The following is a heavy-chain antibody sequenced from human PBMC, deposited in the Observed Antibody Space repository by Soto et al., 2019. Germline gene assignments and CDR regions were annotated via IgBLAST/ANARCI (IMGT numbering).Heavy chain of an antibody. V-gene: IGHV4-39*01. CDR2: IYYSGNT. D-gene: IGHD1-26*01. CDR1: GGSISSSSYY. CDR3: ARQPPRGYWRWELRAFDY. Sequence: KSSETLSLTCTVSGGSISSSSYYWGWIRQPPGRGLEWISSIYYSGNTYYNPSLKSRVTIAVDTSKNQFSLKLSSVTAADTAVYYCARQPPRGYWRWELRAFDYWGQGTLVTAPQ. J-gene: IGHJ4*02.